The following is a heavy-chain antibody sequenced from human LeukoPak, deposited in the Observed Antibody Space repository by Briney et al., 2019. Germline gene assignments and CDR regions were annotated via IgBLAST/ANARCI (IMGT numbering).Heavy chain of an antibody. D-gene: IGHD3-16*01. Sequence: GGSLTLPWPLSAFTLTTLSIRCDRQAPGKGLEWVSAISASGGSTYYADSVKGRFTISRDDTKNTLYLQMNVLRGGETAVYYWTKGLGGGEPTEYFQNWGQGTLVTVSS. V-gene: IGHV3-23*01. CDR2: ISASGGST. CDR1: AFTLTTLS. CDR3: TKGLGGGEPTEYFQN. J-gene: IGHJ1*01.